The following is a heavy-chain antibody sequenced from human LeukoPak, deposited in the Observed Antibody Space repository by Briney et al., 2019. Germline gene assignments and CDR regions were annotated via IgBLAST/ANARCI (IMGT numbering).Heavy chain of an antibody. CDR1: GFTFSSYE. D-gene: IGHD6-13*01. V-gene: IGHV3-48*03. CDR3: ARVGKQQLVMNWFDP. CDR2: ISSSGSTI. J-gene: IGHJ5*02. Sequence: GSLRLSCAASGFTFSSYEMNWVRQARGKGLEWVSYISSSGSTIYYADPVKGRFTISRDNAKNSLYLQMNSLRAEDTAVYYCARVGKQQLVMNWFDPWGQGTLVTVSS.